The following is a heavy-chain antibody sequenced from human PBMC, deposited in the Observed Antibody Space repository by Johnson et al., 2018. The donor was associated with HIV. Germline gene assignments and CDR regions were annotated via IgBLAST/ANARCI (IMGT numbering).Heavy chain of an antibody. D-gene: IGHD1-7*01. CDR1: GFTFDDYG. CDR2: IHWNGAGT. CDR3: ARDHTPVTGTTYHDAVEI. V-gene: IGHV3-20*04. J-gene: IGHJ3*02. Sequence: EVQLVESGGGVVRPGGSLRLSCAASGFTFDDYGLAWVRQAPGKGLEWVSGIHWNGAGTGYADSVKGRFPISRDTAKKSLYLQMNSLRAEDTALYYCARDHTPVTGTTYHDAVEIWGQGTMVTVSS.